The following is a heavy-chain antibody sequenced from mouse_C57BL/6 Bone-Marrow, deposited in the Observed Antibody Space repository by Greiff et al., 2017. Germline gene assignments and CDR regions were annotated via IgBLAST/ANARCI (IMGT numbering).Heavy chain of an antibody. CDR1: GFTFTDYY. CDR2: IRNKANGYTT. V-gene: IGHV7-3*01. Sequence: DVMLVESGGGLVQPGGSLSLSCAASGFTFTDYYMSWVRQPPGKALEWLGFIRNKANGYTTEYSATVKGRFTISRDNTQSILYLQMNTLSAEDSATYYCARSSDDYGEEAGNYYAMDYWGQGTSVTVSS. D-gene: IGHD2-4*01. CDR3: ARSSDDYGEEAGNYYAMDY. J-gene: IGHJ4*01.